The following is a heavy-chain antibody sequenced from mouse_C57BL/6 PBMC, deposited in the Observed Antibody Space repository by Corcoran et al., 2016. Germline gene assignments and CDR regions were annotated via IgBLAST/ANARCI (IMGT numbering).Heavy chain of an antibody. CDR1: GYTFTTYG. Sequence: QIQLVQSGPELKKPGETVKISCMASGYTFTTYGMSWVKQAPGKGLKWMGWINTYSGVPTYADDFKGRFAFSLETSASTAYLQINNLKNEDTATYFCARTSGYSYYYAMDYWGQGTSVTVSS. CDR2: INTYSGVP. D-gene: IGHD3-2*02. CDR3: ARTSGYSYYYAMDY. V-gene: IGHV9-3*01. J-gene: IGHJ4*01.